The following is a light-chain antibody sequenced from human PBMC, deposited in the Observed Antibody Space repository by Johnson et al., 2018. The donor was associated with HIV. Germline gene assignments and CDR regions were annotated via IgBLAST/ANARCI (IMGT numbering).Light chain of an antibody. V-gene: IGLV1-51*01. J-gene: IGLJ1*01. CDR1: SSNIGSNY. CDR3: GAWDSSLSSYV. Sequence: QSVLTQPPSVSAAPGQKVTISCSGSSSNIGSNYVSWYQQLPGTAPRLLISANNERPSDIPDRFSGSKSGTSATLGITGLQTGDEADYYCGAWDSSLSSYVFGTGTEVTVL. CDR2: ANN.